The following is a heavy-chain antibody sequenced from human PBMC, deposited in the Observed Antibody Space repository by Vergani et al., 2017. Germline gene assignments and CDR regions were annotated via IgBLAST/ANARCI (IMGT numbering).Heavy chain of an antibody. V-gene: IGHV4-31*03. J-gene: IGHJ4*02. CDR1: GGSISSGGYY. D-gene: IGHD2-15*01. CDR3: ARTACSGGSCYLDY. Sequence: QLQLQESGPGLVKPSETLSLTCTVSGGSISSGGYYWSWIRQHPGKGLEWIGYISYGGSTYYSPSLKSRVTISVDTSKNQFSVKLSSVTAADTAVYYCARTACSGGSCYLDYWGQGTLVTVSS. CDR2: ISYGGST.